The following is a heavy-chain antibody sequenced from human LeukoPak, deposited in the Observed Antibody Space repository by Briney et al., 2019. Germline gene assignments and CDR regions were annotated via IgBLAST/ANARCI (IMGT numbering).Heavy chain of an antibody. CDR3: ARGTPGYNWFDL. CDR2: IYYSGST. Sequence: SETLSLTCTVSGGSISSYYWTWIRQPPGKGLEWIGYIYYSGSTNYNPSLKSRITISVDTSKNQFSLKLSSVTAADTAVYYCARGTPGYNWFDLWSQGTLVTVSS. CDR1: GGSISSYY. V-gene: IGHV4-59*01. D-gene: IGHD3-22*01. J-gene: IGHJ5*02.